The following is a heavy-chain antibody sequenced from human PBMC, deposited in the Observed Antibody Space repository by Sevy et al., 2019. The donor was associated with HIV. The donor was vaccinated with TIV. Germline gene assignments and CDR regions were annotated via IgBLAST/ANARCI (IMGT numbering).Heavy chain of an antibody. Sequence: SLRLSCAASGFTFSDYYMSWIRQAPGKGLEWVSYISSSGSTIYYADSVKGRFTISRDNAKNFLFLQMNNLRVEDTAIYYCARDFTVFGVVSGIDYWGQGNLVTVSS. CDR2: ISSSGSTI. CDR3: ARDFTVFGVVSGIDY. CDR1: GFTFSDYY. D-gene: IGHD3-3*01. J-gene: IGHJ4*02. V-gene: IGHV3-11*01.